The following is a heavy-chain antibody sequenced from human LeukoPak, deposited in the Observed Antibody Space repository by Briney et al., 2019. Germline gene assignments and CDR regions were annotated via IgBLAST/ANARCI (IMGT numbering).Heavy chain of an antibody. D-gene: IGHD6-13*01. V-gene: IGHV3-7*01. J-gene: IGHJ6*02. Sequence: GGSLRLSCAASEFTFSSYWMSWVRQAPGKGLEWVANIKQDGSEKYYVDSVKGRFTIFRDNAKNSLYLQMNSLRAEDTAVYYCARDSSSWYYYYYGMDVWGQGTTVTVSS. CDR3: ARDSSSWYYYYYGMDV. CDR2: IKQDGSEK. CDR1: EFTFSSYW.